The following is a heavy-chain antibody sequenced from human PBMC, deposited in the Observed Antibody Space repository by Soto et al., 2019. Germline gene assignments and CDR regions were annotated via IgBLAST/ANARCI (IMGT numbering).Heavy chain of an antibody. CDR2: ISSSATDI. J-gene: IGHJ4*02. CDR3: ARGLTGDLDY. D-gene: IGHD7-27*01. Sequence: QVQLVQSGGALVKPGGSLRVSCEASGFTFTDYYMSWIRQAPGKGLEWVSYISSSATDIYYADSVKGRFTISRDNAKNSLYLQMNSLRAEDTAVYYCARGLTGDLDYWGQGTLVTVSS. V-gene: IGHV3-11*01. CDR1: GFTFTDYY.